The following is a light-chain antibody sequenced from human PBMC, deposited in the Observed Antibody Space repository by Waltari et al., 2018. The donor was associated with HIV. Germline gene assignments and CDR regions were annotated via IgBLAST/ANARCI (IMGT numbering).Light chain of an antibody. CDR2: DAS. V-gene: IGKV3-15*01. Sequence: EIVMTQSPATLSVSPGESATLSCRASQSISINLAWYQQKPGQAPRLLIHDASTRATGIPARFRGTRSGTEFTLTISGLQSEDLAVYYCQQYKNWPPLTFGQGTKVEIK. CDR1: QSISIN. J-gene: IGKJ1*01. CDR3: QQYKNWPPLT.